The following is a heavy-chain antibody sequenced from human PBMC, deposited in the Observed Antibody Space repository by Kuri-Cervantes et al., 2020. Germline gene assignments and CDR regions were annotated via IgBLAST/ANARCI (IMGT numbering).Heavy chain of an antibody. CDR3: AKGDYDSSGYYYMYDGMDV. CDR2: ISWNSGSI. CDR1: GFTFDDYA. V-gene: IGHV3-9*01. D-gene: IGHD3-22*01. J-gene: IGHJ6*02. Sequence: SLKISCAASGFTFDDYAMHWVRQAPGKGLEWVSGISWNSGSIGYADSVKGRFTISRDNSKNSLYLQMNSLRAEDTALYYCAKGDYDSSGYYYMYDGMDVWGQGTTVTVSS.